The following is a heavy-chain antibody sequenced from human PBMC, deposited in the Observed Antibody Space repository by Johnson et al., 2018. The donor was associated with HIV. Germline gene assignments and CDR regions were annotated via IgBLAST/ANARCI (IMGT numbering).Heavy chain of an antibody. Sequence: VESGGGVVQPGRSLRPSCAASGFTFCSYAMHWVRQAPGKGLEWVAVISYDGSNKYYADSVKGRFTISRDNSKNTLYLQMNSLRAEDTAVYSCAKDLDSSSWGAFDIWGQGTMVTVSS. D-gene: IGHD6-6*01. CDR1: GFTFCSYA. CDR3: AKDLDSSSWGAFDI. V-gene: IGHV3-30-3*01. J-gene: IGHJ3*02. CDR2: ISYDGSNK.